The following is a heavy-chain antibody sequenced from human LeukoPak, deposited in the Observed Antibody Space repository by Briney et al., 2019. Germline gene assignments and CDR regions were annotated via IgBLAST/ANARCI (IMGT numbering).Heavy chain of an antibody. CDR1: GYTFTGYY. J-gene: IGHJ6*02. V-gene: IGHV1-2*02. D-gene: IGHD1-26*01. CDR2: INPNSGGT. CDR3: ARVDLGRSGSYYYYYGMDV. Sequence: ASAKVSCKASGYTFTGYYMHWVRQAPGQGLEWMGWINPNSGGTNYAQKFQGRVTMTRDTSISTAYMELSRLRSDDTAVYYCARVDLGRSGSYYYYYGMDVWGQGTTVTVSS.